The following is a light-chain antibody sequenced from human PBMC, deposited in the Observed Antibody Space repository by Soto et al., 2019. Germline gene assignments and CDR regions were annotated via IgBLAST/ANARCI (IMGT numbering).Light chain of an antibody. J-gene: IGKJ4*01. CDR1: QSISRW. Sequence: DIQMTQSPSTLSASVGDRVTITCRASQSISRWLAWYHQKPGKAPKLLIYDASSLESGVPSRFSGSGSGTEFTLTISSLQPDDFATYHCQQYNSWSGVTFGGGTKVEIK. CDR3: QQYNSWSGVT. V-gene: IGKV1-5*01. CDR2: DAS.